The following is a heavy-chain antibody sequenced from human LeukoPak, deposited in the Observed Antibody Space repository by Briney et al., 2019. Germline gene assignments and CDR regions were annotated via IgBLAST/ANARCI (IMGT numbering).Heavy chain of an antibody. V-gene: IGHV1-69*04. D-gene: IGHD3-22*01. CDR2: IIPILGIA. CDR3: ASPGHYYDSSGYYRWGALDI. Sequence: SVKVSCKASGGTFSSYAISWVRQAPGQGLEWMGRIIPILGIANYAQKFQGRVTITADKSTTTAYMELSGLKSEDTALYYCASPGHYYDSSGYYRWGALDIWGQGTMVTVSS. CDR1: GGTFSSYA. J-gene: IGHJ3*02.